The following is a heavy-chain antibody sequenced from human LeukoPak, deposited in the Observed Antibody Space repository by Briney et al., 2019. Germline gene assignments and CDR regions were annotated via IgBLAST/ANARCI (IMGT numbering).Heavy chain of an antibody. V-gene: IGHV3-30*18. CDR2: ISYDGNAE. CDR3: AKDRLSHIYFGEFDS. D-gene: IGHD3-10*01. Sequence: GGSLRLSCVASGFNFGTYGVHWVRQAPGKRLEWVALISYDGNAEYYAESVKGRFTISRDNAQDTLYLQMNSLRPEDTALYYCAKDRLSHIYFGEFDS. J-gene: IGHJ5*01. CDR1: GFNFGTYG.